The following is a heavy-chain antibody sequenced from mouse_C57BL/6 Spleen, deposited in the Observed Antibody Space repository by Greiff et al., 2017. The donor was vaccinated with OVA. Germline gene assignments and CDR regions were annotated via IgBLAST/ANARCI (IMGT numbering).Heavy chain of an antibody. CDR1: GFNIKNTY. Sequence: VQLKQSVAELVRPGASVKLSCTASGFNIKNTYMHWVKQRPEQGLEWIGRIDPANGNTKYAPKFQGKATITADTSSNTAYLQLSSLTSEDTAIFYCAGGDYDVAWFAYWGQGTLVTVSA. J-gene: IGHJ3*01. CDR2: IDPANGNT. CDR3: AGGDYDVAWFAY. V-gene: IGHV14-3*01. D-gene: IGHD2-4*01.